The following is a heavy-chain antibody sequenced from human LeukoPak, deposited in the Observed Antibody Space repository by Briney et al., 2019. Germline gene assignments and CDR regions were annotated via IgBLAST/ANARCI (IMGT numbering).Heavy chain of an antibody. CDR2: TYYNSKWYN. J-gene: IGHJ3*02. D-gene: IGHD5-12*01. CDR1: GDSVSNNA. CDR3: ARGWLRDGFNI. V-gene: IGHV6-1*01. Sequence: SQTLSLTCVISGDSVSNNAWNWVRQTPSGGLECLGSTYYNSKWYNEYAESVKSRISINPDTSRNQFSLQLNSVTPEDTAVYYCARGWLRDGFNIWSQGTMVTVSS.